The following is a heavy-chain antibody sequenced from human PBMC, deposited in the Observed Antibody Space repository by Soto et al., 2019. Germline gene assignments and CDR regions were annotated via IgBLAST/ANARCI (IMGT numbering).Heavy chain of an antibody. Sequence: QVQLVQSGAEVKKPGSSVKVSCKAFGGTFSSYAINWIRQAPGQGLEWMGGIIPIFGTTTYAQRFQARVTITADEATSTAYMELRSLRSEVTALYYCARDGGAATFDYWGQGTLVTVSS. CDR2: IIPIFGTT. J-gene: IGHJ4*02. D-gene: IGHD1-26*01. CDR1: GGTFSSYA. V-gene: IGHV1-69*12. CDR3: ARDGGAATFDY.